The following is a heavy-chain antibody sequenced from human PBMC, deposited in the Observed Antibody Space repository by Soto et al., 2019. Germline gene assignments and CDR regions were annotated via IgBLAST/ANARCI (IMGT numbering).Heavy chain of an antibody. V-gene: IGHV4-34*01. Sequence: WISKTPGKGLEWIGEINHSGSTNYNPSLKSRVTISADTSKNQFSLKLSSVTAADTAVYYYARDLAVAGTSGFDYWRQGTLVIGSS. CDR2: INHSGST. CDR3: ARDLAVAGTSGFDY. D-gene: IGHD6-19*01. J-gene: IGHJ4*02.